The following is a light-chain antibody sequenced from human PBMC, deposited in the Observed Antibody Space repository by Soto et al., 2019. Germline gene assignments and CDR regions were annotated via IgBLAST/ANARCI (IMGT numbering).Light chain of an antibody. CDR3: QEYGDSLR. J-gene: IGKJ1*01. V-gene: IGKV3-20*01. CDR2: RAS. CDR1: QSVTNNY. Sequence: EIVLTQSPGALSLSPGERATLSCRASQSVTNNYLAWYQQKPGQAPRLLIYRASSRAPDIPDRFSGSGSATDFTRTISRLEREDLAVYYWQEYGDSLRFGQGTNVEIK.